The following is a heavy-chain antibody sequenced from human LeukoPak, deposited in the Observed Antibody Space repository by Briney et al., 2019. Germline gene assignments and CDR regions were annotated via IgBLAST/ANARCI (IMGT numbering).Heavy chain of an antibody. D-gene: IGHD3-22*01. Sequence: SVNVSRKASGGTFSSYAISWVRPAPGQGLEWMGRIIPILGIANYAQKFQGRVTITADKSTSTAYMELSSLRSEDTAVYYCARGYDTYYFDYWGQGTLVTVSS. J-gene: IGHJ4*02. V-gene: IGHV1-69*04. CDR1: GGTFSSYA. CDR3: ARGYDTYYFDY. CDR2: IIPILGIA.